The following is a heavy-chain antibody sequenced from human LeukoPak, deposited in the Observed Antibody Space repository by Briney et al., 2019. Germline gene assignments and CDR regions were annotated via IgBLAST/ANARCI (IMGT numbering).Heavy chain of an antibody. V-gene: IGHV3-74*01. CDR3: ARGHSNSPYYFDS. CDR2: IHADGSSA. Sequence: PGGSLRLSCAASGFTFSSYLMHWVRQDPGKGLVWVSRIHADGSSAKYAESVKGRFTIARDNTKNTLYLQMNSLRAEDTAVYHCARGHSNSPYYFDSWGQGTLVTVSS. D-gene: IGHD6-13*01. J-gene: IGHJ4*02. CDR1: GFTFSSYL.